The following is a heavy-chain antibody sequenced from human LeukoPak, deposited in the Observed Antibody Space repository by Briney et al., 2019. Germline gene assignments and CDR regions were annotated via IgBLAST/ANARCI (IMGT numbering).Heavy chain of an antibody. V-gene: IGHV4-59*08. J-gene: IGHJ6*03. CDR2: IYHSGST. D-gene: IGHD3-10*01. CDR1: GGSISSYY. Sequence: SETLSLTCTVSGGSISSYYWSWIRQPPGKGLEWIGYIYHSGSTYYNPSLKSRVTISVDTSKNQFSLKLSSVTAADTAVYYCASPLWFGELLTTPYYYYYMDVWGKGTTVTVSS. CDR3: ASPLWFGELLTTPYYYYYMDV.